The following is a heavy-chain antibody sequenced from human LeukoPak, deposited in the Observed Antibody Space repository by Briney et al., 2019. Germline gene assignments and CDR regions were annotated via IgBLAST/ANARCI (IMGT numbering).Heavy chain of an antibody. CDR1: GASISSDY. CDR2: IYYSGST. V-gene: IGHV4-59*08. D-gene: IGHD3-16*01. J-gene: IGHJ3*02. Sequence: SETLSLTCTVSGASISSDYWSWIRQPPGKGLEWIGYIYYSGSTNYNPSLKSRVTISGDTSKNQFSLKLSSVTAADTAVYYCARLGGSDAFDIWGQGTMVTVSS. CDR3: ARLGGSDAFDI.